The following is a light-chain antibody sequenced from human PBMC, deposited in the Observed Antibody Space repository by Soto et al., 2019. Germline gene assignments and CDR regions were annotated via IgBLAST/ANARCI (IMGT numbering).Light chain of an antibody. J-gene: IGKJ2*01. CDR2: KAS. CDR1: QNIGGW. Sequence: DIQMTQSPSSLSASVGDRVTITCRASQNIGGWLAWYQQKPGKAPKLLIYKASSLESGVPSRFSGSGYGTDLNITIRSMQTEDFATYYCLQYYNYPVNFGKGTKVDSK. CDR3: LQYYNYPVN. V-gene: IGKV1-5*03.